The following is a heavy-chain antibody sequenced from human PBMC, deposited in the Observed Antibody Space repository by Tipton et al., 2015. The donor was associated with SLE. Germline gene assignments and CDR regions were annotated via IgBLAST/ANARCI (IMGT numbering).Heavy chain of an antibody. CDR1: GGSIPSPNYF. CDR2: ISPSGKP. Sequence: TLSLTCTVSGGSIPSPNYFWSWVRQLPGKGLEWIGFISPSGKPYNNPSLDRRVTISIDTSKNQFSLRLRSVTAADTAVYYCAREVNVVSDSDAFDIWGQGTVVTVS. V-gene: IGHV4-31*03. J-gene: IGHJ3*02. D-gene: IGHD2-21*01. CDR3: AREVNVVSDSDAFDI.